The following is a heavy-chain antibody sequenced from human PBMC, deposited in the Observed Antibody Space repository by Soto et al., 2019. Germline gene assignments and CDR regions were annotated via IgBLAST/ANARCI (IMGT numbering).Heavy chain of an antibody. V-gene: IGHV3-66*01. CDR2: IYSGGST. CDR1: GFTVSSNY. D-gene: IGHD4-17*01. CDR3: ARDGVTTWGGAFDI. J-gene: IGHJ3*02. Sequence: GGSLRLSCAASGFTVSSNYMSWVRQAPGKGLEWVSVIYSGGSTYYADSVKGRFTISRDNSKNTLYLQMNSLRAEDTAVYYCARDGVTTWGGAFDIWGQGTMVTVSS.